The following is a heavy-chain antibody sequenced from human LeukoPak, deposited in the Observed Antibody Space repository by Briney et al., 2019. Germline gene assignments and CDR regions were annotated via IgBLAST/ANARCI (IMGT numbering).Heavy chain of an antibody. CDR3: ARPSSGWYGS. CDR2: ISTDGSST. CDR1: GFSFSSYW. V-gene: IGHV3-74*01. D-gene: IGHD6-19*01. Sequence: PGGSLRLSCAVSGFSFSSYWMHWVRQAPGKGLVWVSRISTDGSSTTYADSARGRFTISRDNPKNTLYLQMDSLRAEDTAVYYCARPSSGWYGSWGQGTLVTVSS. J-gene: IGHJ4*02.